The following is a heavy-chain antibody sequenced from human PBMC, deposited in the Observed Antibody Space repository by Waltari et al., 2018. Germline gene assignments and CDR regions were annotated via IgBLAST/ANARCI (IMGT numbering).Heavy chain of an antibody. CDR3: ASDCRRYSSSSGRGGYYYYYMDV. Sequence: QVQLQESGPGLVKPSETLSLTCTVSGGSISSYYWSWIRQPAGKGLAWIGRIYTSGRTNPNPSLRSRVPMAVDTSKNQCSLRLSSVTAADTAVYYCASDCRRYSSSSGRGGYYYYYMDVWGKGTTVTISS. V-gene: IGHV4-4*07. CDR1: GGSISSYY. J-gene: IGHJ6*03. CDR2: IYTSGRT. D-gene: IGHD6-6*01.